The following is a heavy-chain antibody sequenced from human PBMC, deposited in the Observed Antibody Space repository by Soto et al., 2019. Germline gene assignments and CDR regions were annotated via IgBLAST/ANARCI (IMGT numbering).Heavy chain of an antibody. CDR2: IYYSGST. Sequence: SETVCLTCTVSVGSISSGDYYWSWIRQPPGKGLEWSGYIYYSGSTYYNPSLKSRVTISVDTSKNQFSLKLSSVTAADTAVYYCARGPRYCSSTSCYLVQHNWFDPWGRGTLVTVSS. V-gene: IGHV4-30-4*01. J-gene: IGHJ5*02. D-gene: IGHD2-2*01. CDR1: VGSISSGDYY. CDR3: ARGPRYCSSTSCYLVQHNWFDP.